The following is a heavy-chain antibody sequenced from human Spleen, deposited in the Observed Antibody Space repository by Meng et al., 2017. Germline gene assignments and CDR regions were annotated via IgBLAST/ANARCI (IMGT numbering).Heavy chain of an antibody. D-gene: IGHD3-3*01. CDR1: GFTFSDYY. Sequence: QVRLLWAGGGWVKPGGSLRLSCAASGFTFSDYYMTWIRQAPGKGLEWVSYISSSDSPTYYADSVKGRFTISRDNAKNSLYLQMNSLRAEDTAIYYCATTRRFGMVLNYWGQGTLVTVSS. CDR3: ATTRRFGMVLNY. CDR2: ISSSDSPT. J-gene: IGHJ4*02. V-gene: IGHV3-11*01.